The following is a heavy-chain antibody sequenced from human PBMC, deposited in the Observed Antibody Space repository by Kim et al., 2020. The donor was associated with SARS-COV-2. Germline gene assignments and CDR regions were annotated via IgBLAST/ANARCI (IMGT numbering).Heavy chain of an antibody. CDR3: TTGYYDTNDAFDI. Sequence: YAGPVKGRFSIARDDSKNTLYLQMSSLRTEDTAVYYCTTGYYDTNDAFDIWGQGKMVSVSS. J-gene: IGHJ3*02. V-gene: IGHV3-15*01. D-gene: IGHD3-22*01.